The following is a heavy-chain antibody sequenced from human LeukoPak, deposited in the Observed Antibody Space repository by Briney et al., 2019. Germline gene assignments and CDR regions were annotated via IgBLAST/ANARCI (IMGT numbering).Heavy chain of an antibody. CDR3: ATKMPGTTYFSN. V-gene: IGHV3-48*03. J-gene: IGHJ4*02. D-gene: IGHD1-7*01. CDR1: GFIFSIYE. CDR2: ISDSGSRT. Sequence: GGSLRLSCADSGFIFSIYEMNWVRQAPGKGLEWVSYISDSGSRTYYADSVRGRFTISRDNADNSVLLQMNSLRGEDTALYYCATKMPGTTYFSNWGQGTLVTVSA.